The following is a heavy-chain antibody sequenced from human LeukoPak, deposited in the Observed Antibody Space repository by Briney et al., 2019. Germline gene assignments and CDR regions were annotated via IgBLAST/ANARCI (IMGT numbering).Heavy chain of an antibody. CDR3: ARKIVGADYMDV. V-gene: IGHV6-1*01. Sequence: SQTLSLTCAISGDSVSSNSATWNWIRQSPSRGLEWLGRTYYASMWYNDYAVSVKSRIAINPDTSKNQFSLQLNSVTPEDTAVYYCARKIVGADYMDVWGKGTTVTVSS. CDR2: TYYASMWYN. D-gene: IGHD1-26*01. CDR1: GDSVSSNSAT. J-gene: IGHJ6*03.